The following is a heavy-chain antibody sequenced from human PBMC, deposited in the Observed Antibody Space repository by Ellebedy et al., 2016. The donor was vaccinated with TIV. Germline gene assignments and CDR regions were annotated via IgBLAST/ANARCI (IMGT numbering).Heavy chain of an antibody. V-gene: IGHV3-23*01. Sequence: GESLKISXAASGYIFSTFAMSWVRQAPGKGLEWVSAVSGSGDRTYYADSVKGRFTISRDNSKNRLYLQMNSLRVEDTAVYYCAKDRNIVATTFDYWGQGTLVTVSS. D-gene: IGHD5-12*01. J-gene: IGHJ4*02. CDR3: AKDRNIVATTFDY. CDR1: GYIFSTFA. CDR2: VSGSGDRT.